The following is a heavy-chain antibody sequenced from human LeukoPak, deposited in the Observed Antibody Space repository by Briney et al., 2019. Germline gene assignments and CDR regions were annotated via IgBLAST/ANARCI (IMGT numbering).Heavy chain of an antibody. D-gene: IGHD6-13*01. CDR1: GFTFSNFG. V-gene: IGHV3-7*01. CDR3: VRSAGDG. Sequence: GGSLRLSCAASGFTFSNFGMHWVRQAPGKGLEWVANIKQDGSEKYYVDSVKGRFTISRDNAKNSLYLQMNSLRVEDTAVYYCVRSAGDGWGQGTLVTVSS. CDR2: IKQDGSEK. J-gene: IGHJ4*02.